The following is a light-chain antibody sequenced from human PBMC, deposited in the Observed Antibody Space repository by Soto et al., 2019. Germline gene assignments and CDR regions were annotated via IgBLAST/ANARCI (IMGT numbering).Light chain of an antibody. CDR3: QQYNNWPRT. CDR1: QSLSTN. Sequence: EIVMTQSPATLSVSPGERATFSCRASQSLSTNLAWYQQKPGQAPRLLIYGASTRATGIPTRFSGSGSGTEFTLTISSLQSEDFAIYFCQQYNNWPRTFSQGTKVEIK. V-gene: IGKV3-15*01. J-gene: IGKJ1*01. CDR2: GAS.